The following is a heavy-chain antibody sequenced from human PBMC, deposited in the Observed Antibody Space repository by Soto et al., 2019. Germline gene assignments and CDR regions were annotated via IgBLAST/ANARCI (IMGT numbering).Heavy chain of an antibody. CDR2: IYPRDSDT. Sequence: ESLKISCTGSGFSFTSYWIGWVRQVPGKGLECMGIIYPRDSDTRYNPSFQGHVTISVDESINNAYLQWSSLKTSDTAIYYRARTGVADAFEIWGQGTMVTVSS. CDR1: GFSFTSYW. D-gene: IGHD3-3*01. J-gene: IGHJ3*02. V-gene: IGHV5-51*01. CDR3: ARTGVADAFEI.